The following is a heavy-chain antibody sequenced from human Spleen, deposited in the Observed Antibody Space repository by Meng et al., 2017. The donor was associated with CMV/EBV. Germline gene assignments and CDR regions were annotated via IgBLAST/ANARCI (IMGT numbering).Heavy chain of an antibody. CDR3: ARVGDYGDYMNY. J-gene: IGHJ4*02. CDR1: GFTFSSYW. D-gene: IGHD4-17*01. Sequence: GESLKISCAASGFTFSSYWMSWARQAPGKGLEWVSYISGRITTVYYADSLKGRFTISRDNAKNSLYLQMNSLRAEDTAVYYCARVGDYGDYMNYWGQGTLVTVSS. V-gene: IGHV3-48*04. CDR2: ISGRITTV.